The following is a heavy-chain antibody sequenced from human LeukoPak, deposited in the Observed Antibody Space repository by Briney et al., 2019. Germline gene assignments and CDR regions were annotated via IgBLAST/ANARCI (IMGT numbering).Heavy chain of an antibody. D-gene: IGHD6-13*01. CDR2: ISYDGSNK. V-gene: IGHV3-30*04. J-gene: IGHJ3*02. CDR1: GFTFSSYA. CDR3: ARRASSSWLGAFDI. Sequence: PGGSLRLSCAASGFTFSSYAMHWVRQAPGKGLEWVAVISYDGSNKYYADSVKGRFTISRDNAKNSLYLQMNSLRAEDTAVYYCARRASSSWLGAFDIWGQGTMVTVSS.